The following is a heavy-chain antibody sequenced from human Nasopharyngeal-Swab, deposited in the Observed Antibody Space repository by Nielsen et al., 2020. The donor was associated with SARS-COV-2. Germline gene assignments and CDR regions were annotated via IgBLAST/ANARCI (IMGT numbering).Heavy chain of an antibody. CDR2: ISYDGSNK. J-gene: IGHJ4*02. V-gene: IGHV3-30-3*01. CDR1: GFTFSSYA. CDR3: ARDSAVAGRGRVPGY. Sequence: GGSPRLSCAASGFTFSSYAMHWVRQAPGKGLEWVAVISYDGSNKYYADSVKGRFTISRDNSKNTLYLQMNSLRAEDTAVYYCARDSAVAGRGRVPGYWGQGTLVTVSS. D-gene: IGHD6-19*01.